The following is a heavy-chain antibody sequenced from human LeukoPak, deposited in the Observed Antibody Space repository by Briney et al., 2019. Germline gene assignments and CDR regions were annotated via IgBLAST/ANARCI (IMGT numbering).Heavy chain of an antibody. V-gene: IGHV4-59*08. D-gene: IGHD2-8*02. Sequence: SETLSLTCTVSGGSISDYYWSWIRQPPGKGLEWIGYISLSDSTNYNPSLKSRVTISVNTSKNQFSLKLSSVTAADTAVYYCAGHHPRNTVDFWGQGTLVTVSS. CDR1: GGSISDYY. J-gene: IGHJ4*02. CDR2: ISLSDST. CDR3: AGHHPRNTVDF.